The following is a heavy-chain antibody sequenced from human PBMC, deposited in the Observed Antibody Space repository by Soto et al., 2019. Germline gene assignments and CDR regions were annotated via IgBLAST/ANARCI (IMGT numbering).Heavy chain of an antibody. Sequence: SETLSLTCTVSGGSISSRGYYWGWIRQPPGKGLEWIGTIYYSGSTYYNPSLKSRVTISVDTSKNQFSLKLSSVTAADTAVYYCATSNWFDTWGQGNLVTVSS. V-gene: IGHV4-39*01. CDR2: IYYSGST. J-gene: IGHJ5*02. CDR1: GGSISSRGYY. CDR3: ATSNWFDT.